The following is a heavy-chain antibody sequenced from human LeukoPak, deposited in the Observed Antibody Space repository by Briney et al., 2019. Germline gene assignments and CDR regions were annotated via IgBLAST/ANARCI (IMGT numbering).Heavy chain of an antibody. J-gene: IGHJ6*02. V-gene: IGHV5-51*01. Sequence: GESLKISCKGSGYSFNNYWIGWVRQMPGKGLEWMGIIYPGDSDTRYSPSFQGQVTISADKSISTAYLQWSSLKASDTAMYYCARHRPSGSYLAGMDVWGQGTTVTVSS. CDR3: ARHRPSGSYLAGMDV. CDR2: IYPGDSDT. CDR1: GYSFNNYW. D-gene: IGHD1-26*01.